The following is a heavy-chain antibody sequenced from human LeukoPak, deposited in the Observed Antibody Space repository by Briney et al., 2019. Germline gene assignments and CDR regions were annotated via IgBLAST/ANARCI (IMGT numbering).Heavy chain of an antibody. D-gene: IGHD3-9*01. CDR3: AKNLYPYYDILTGYYTHAFDI. J-gene: IGHJ3*02. V-gene: IGHV3-23*01. CDR1: GFTFSSYG. Sequence: GGSLRLSCAASGFTFSSYGMSWVRQAPGKGLEWVPAISGSGGSTYYADSVKGRFTISRDNSKNTLYLQMNSLRAEDTAVYYCAKNLYPYYDILTGYYTHAFDIWGQGTMVTVSS. CDR2: ISGSGGST.